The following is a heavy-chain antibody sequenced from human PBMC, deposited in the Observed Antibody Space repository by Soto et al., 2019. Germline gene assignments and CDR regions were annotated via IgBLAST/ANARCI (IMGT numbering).Heavy chain of an antibody. CDR2: INHSGAT. V-gene: IGHV4-61*01. J-gene: IGHJ4*02. CDR1: GGSVSGASYY. CDR3: ARGLDFYGSGSPDLNGY. Sequence: KASETLSLTCTVSGGSVSGASYYWSWIRQPPGKGLEWIGNINHSGATNYNPSLKTRATISVDTSKKQFSLKLRSVTSADTAVYYCARGLDFYGSGSPDLNGYWGQGTLVTVSS. D-gene: IGHD3-10*01.